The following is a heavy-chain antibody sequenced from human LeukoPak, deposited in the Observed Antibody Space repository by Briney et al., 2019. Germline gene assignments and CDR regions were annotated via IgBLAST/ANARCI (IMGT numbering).Heavy chain of an antibody. D-gene: IGHD5-18*01. CDR3: ARHNKNTAMVLLHFDY. CDR2: IYYIGST. CDR1: GGSISGYY. Sequence: SETLSLTCTVSGGSISGYYWNWIRQSPGRGLEWIGYIYYIGSTNYNPSLKSRLTISVDTSKNQFSLKLSSVTAADTAVYYCARHNKNTAMVLLHFDYWGQGPLVTVSS. J-gene: IGHJ4*02. V-gene: IGHV4-59*08.